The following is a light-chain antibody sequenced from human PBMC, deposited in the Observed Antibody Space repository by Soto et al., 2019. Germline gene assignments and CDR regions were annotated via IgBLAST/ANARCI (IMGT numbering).Light chain of an antibody. Sequence: EIVMTQSPATLSVSPEERATLSCRASQSVSSNLAWYQQKPGQAPRLLIYGASTRATGIPARFSGSGSGTEFTLTISSLQSEDFAVYYCQQYNNWPLWTFGQGTKLEIK. CDR3: QQYNNWPLWT. V-gene: IGKV3-15*01. CDR2: GAS. CDR1: QSVSSN. J-gene: IGKJ2*02.